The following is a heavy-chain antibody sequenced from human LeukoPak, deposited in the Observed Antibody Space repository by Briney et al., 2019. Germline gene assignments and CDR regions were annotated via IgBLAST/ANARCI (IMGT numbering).Heavy chain of an antibody. CDR3: ARQWGVYGGSVGGIDY. CDR1: GFTFSTYW. Sequence: QSGGSLRLSCAASGFTFSTYWMHWVRQAPGKGLVWVSRINTDGGSTTYADSVKGRFTISRDNAKNTLYLQMNSLRAEDTAVYYCARQWGVYGGSVGGIDYWGQGTLVSVSS. CDR2: INTDGGST. D-gene: IGHD5-12*01. V-gene: IGHV3-74*01. J-gene: IGHJ4*02.